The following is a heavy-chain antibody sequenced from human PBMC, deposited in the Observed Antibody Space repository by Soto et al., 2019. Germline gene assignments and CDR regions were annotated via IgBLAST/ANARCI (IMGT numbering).Heavy chain of an antibody. CDR1: GFSFSSYA. J-gene: IGHJ4*02. Sequence: GGSLRLSCAASGFSFSSYAMHWVRQAPGKGLEWLSFISYDGRNEYYADSVKGRFTVSRDSSENTLYLQINTLKPEDTAVYYCARDFGHGYYLDYWGRGTLVTVSS. V-gene: IGHV3-30*04. CDR2: ISYDGRNE. CDR3: ARDFGHGYYLDY. D-gene: IGHD3-3*01.